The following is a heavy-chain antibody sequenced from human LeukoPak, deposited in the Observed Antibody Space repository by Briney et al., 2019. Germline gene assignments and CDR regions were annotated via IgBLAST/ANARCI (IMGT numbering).Heavy chain of an antibody. CDR3: ARSAVVVPAALAYFDY. V-gene: IGHV4-61*02. D-gene: IGHD2-2*01. J-gene: IGHJ4*02. CDR2: IYTSGST. CDR1: GGSISSGRYY. Sequence: PSETLSLTCTVSGGSISSGRYYWSWIRQPAGKGLEWIGRIYTSGSTNYNPSLKSRVTISVDTSKNQFSLKLSSVTAADTAVYYCARSAVVVPAALAYFDYWGQGTLVTVSS.